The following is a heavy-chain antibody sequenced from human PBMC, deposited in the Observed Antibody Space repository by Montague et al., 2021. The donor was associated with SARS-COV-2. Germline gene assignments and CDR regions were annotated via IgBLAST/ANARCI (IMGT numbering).Heavy chain of an antibody. V-gene: IGHV3-23*03. J-gene: IGHJ4*02. CDR3: SKVLYYDNSGGVFDS. Sequence: SLRLSCAASGFTFINSPMSWVRQAPGKGLEWVSIIYGGETNTFFADSXKVRFSMSRDNTGNTVSLQMNHLRADDTAIYYCSKVLYYDNSGGVFDSWGQGALVTASS. D-gene: IGHD3-22*01. CDR1: GFTFINSP. CDR2: IYGGETNT.